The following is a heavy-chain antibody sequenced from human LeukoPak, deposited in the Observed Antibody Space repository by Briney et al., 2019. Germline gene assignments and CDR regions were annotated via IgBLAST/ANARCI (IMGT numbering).Heavy chain of an antibody. D-gene: IGHD1-26*01. V-gene: IGHV1-18*01. CDR1: GYTFTSYG. J-gene: IGHJ4*02. CDR2: ISAYNDNT. Sequence: EASVNVSCKASGYTFTSYGISWVRQAPGQGLEWMGWISAYNDNTRYTQKFQGRVTMTTDTSTSTAYMELRSLRSDDTAVYYCARDGSYFDYWGQGTLVTVSS. CDR3: ARDGSYFDY.